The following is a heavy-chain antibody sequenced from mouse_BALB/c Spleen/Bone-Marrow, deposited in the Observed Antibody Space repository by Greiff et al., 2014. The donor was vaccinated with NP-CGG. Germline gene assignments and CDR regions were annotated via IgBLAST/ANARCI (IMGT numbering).Heavy chain of an antibody. V-gene: IGHV5-6-3*01. Sequence: EVKVVESGGGLVQPGGSLKLSCVASGFTFSSYGMSWVRQTPDKRLELVATINNNGGSTYYPDSVKGQFTISRDNAKNTLYLQMSSLKSEDTVMYYCARVYGWYFDVWGAGTTVTVSS. CDR3: ARVYGWYFDV. D-gene: IGHD1-1*01. J-gene: IGHJ1*01. CDR2: INNNGGST. CDR1: GFTFSSYG.